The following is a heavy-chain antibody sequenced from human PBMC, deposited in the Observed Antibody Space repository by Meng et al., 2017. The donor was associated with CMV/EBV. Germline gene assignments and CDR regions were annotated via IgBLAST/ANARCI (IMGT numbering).Heavy chain of an antibody. Sequence: GESLKISCAASGFTFSSYSMNWVRQAPGKGLEWVSSISSSSGYIYYADSVKGRFTISRDNAKNSLYLQMNSLRAEDTAVYYCARVLAGYSSSWPNLLYYYYYGMDVWGQGTTVTVSS. J-gene: IGHJ6*02. CDR2: ISSSSGYI. V-gene: IGHV3-21*01. D-gene: IGHD6-13*01. CDR1: GFTFSSYS. CDR3: ARVLAGYSSSWPNLLYYYYYGMDV.